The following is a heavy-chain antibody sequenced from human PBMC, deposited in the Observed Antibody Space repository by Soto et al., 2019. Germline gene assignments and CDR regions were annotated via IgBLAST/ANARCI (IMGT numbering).Heavy chain of an antibody. J-gene: IGHJ6*02. D-gene: IGHD3-3*01. Sequence: GASVKVSCKASGGTFSSYAISWVRQAPGQGLEWMGGIIPIFGTANYAQKFQGRVTITADESTSTAYMELSSLRPEDTAVYYCARDSKSGLRFLEWLGYYYYYGMDVRGQGTTVTVSS. CDR1: GGTFSSYA. V-gene: IGHV1-69*13. CDR2: IIPIFGTA. CDR3: ARDSKSGLRFLEWLGYYYYYGMDV.